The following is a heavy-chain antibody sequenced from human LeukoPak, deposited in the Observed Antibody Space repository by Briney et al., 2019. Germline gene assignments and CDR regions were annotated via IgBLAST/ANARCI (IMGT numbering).Heavy chain of an antibody. D-gene: IGHD3-10*01. Sequence: PGGSLRLSCAASGFTFSSYSMNWVRQAPGKGLEWVSYISSSGSTIYYADSVKGRFTISRDNAKNSLYLQMNSLRAEDTAVYYCARGHLWFRESDNWFDPWGQGTLVTVSS. J-gene: IGHJ5*02. CDR3: ARGHLWFRESDNWFDP. CDR2: ISSSGSTI. V-gene: IGHV3-48*04. CDR1: GFTFSSYS.